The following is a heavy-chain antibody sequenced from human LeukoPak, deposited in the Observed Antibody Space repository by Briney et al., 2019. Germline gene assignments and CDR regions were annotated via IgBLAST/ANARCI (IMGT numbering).Heavy chain of an antibody. CDR3: ARGRGENYGFPDY. D-gene: IGHD3-10*01. V-gene: IGHV3-53*01. CDR1: GFTVSSNY. Sequence: PGGSLRLSCAASGFTVSSNYMSWVRQAPGKGLEWVSVIYSGDITYYADSVKGRFTISRDNSKNTLYLQMNSLRAEDTAVYYCARGRGENYGFPDYWGQGTLVTVSS. J-gene: IGHJ4*02. CDR2: IYSGDIT.